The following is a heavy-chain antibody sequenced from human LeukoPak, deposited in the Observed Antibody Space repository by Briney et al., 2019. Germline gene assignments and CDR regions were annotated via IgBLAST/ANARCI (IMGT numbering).Heavy chain of an antibody. J-gene: IGHJ4*02. V-gene: IGHV1-8*01. D-gene: IGHD3-3*01. CDR2: MNPNSGNT. Sequence: GASVKVSCKASGYTFISYDINWVRQATGQGLEWRGWMNPNSGNTGYAQKFQGRVTMTRNTSISTAYMELSSLRSEDTAVYYCARVLYDFWSGYRYDYWGQGTLVTVSS. CDR1: GYTFISYD. CDR3: ARVLYDFWSGYRYDY.